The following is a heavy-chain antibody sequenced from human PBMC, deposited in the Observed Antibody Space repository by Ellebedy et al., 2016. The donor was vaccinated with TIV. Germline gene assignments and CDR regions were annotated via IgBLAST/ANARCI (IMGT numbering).Heavy chain of an antibody. Sequence: SETLSLXCSVSGDSISRYYWSWIRQPPGKGLEWIGEINHGGSINYNPSLKTRVTMSVDASTTQLSLNLSSVTAADTAVYFCARLRQSRDRSHWYFDLWGRGTLVTVSS. V-gene: IGHV4-34*01. D-gene: IGHD1-14*01. CDR1: GDSISRYY. CDR2: INHGGSI. J-gene: IGHJ2*01. CDR3: ARLRQSRDRSHWYFDL.